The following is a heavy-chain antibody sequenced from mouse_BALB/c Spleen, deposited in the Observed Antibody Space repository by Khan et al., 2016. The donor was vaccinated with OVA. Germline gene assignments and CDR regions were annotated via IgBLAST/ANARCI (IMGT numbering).Heavy chain of an antibody. CDR2: IYPGSGST. D-gene: IGHD2-10*02. Sequence: LQQPGSELVRPGASVKLSCKASGYTFTSYWMHWVKQRPGQGLEWIGNIYPGSGSTNYDEKFKSKATLTVDTSSSTAYMQLSSQTSEDSSVYYCTSWEYDCDYWGQGTTLTVSS. CDR3: TSWEYDCDY. V-gene: IGHV1S22*01. J-gene: IGHJ2*01. CDR1: GYTFTSYW.